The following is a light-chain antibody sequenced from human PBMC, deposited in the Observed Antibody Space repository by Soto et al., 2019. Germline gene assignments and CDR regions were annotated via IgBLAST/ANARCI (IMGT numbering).Light chain of an antibody. Sequence: EIVLMQSPGTLSLSPGERVTLSCRASQSVTSSYLAWYQQKPGQAPRLLIYGASSRATGIPDRFSGSGSGTDFTLTISRLEPEDFAVYYCQQYGSSPALFAFGHGTKVDIK. V-gene: IGKV3-20*01. J-gene: IGKJ3*01. CDR3: QQYGSSPALFA. CDR1: QSVTSSY. CDR2: GAS.